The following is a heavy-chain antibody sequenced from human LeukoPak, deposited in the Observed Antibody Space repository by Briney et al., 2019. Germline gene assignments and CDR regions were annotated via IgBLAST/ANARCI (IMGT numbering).Heavy chain of an antibody. Sequence: SETLSLTCAVYGGSFSGYYWSWIRQPPGKGLEWIGKISRSGNTNYNPSLKSRVTISVDTSKNQFSLKLSSVTAADTAVYYCARGGPSELDPWGQGTLVTVSS. D-gene: IGHD1-14*01. CDR1: GGSFSGYY. V-gene: IGHV4-34*01. CDR2: ISRSGNT. CDR3: ARGGPSELDP. J-gene: IGHJ5*02.